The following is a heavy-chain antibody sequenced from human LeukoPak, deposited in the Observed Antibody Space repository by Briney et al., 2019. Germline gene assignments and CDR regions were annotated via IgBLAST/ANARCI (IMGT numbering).Heavy chain of an antibody. CDR1: GFNFSGYG. J-gene: IGHJ5*02. CDR2: IAYDGSRK. CDR3: TRYDSSRFDP. D-gene: IGHD3-3*01. Sequence: GGSLRLSCAGSGFNFSGYGMHWVRQAPGKGLERVTGIAYDGSRKHYADSVKGRFTISRDNSRNTMDLQMNSLRVEDTALYHCTRYDSSRFDPWGQGTLVIVSS. V-gene: IGHV3-30*03.